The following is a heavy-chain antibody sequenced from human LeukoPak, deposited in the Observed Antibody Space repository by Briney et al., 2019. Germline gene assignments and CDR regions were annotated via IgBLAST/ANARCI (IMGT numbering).Heavy chain of an antibody. D-gene: IGHD6-19*01. CDR3: ARDQNGWDFDY. J-gene: IGHJ4*02. CDR1: GFTFSSHS. V-gene: IGHV3-21*01. CDR2: ISSSSSYI. Sequence: GGSLRLSCAASGFTFSSHSMNWVRQAPGKGLEWVSSISSSSSYIYYADSVKGRFTISRDNAKNSLYLQMNSLRAEDTAVYYCARDQNGWDFDYWGQGTLVTVSS.